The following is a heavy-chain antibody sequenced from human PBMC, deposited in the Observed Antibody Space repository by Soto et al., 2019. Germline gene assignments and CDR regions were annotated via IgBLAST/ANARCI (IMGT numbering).Heavy chain of an antibody. J-gene: IGHJ4*02. D-gene: IGHD6-13*01. CDR2: TRNKANSYTT. CDR1: GFTFSDHY. CDR3: ARGEAAADY. V-gene: IGHV3-72*01. Sequence: GGSLRLSCAASGFTFSDHYMDWVRQAPGKGLEWVGRTRNKANSYTTEYAASVKGRFTIARDDSKNSLYLQMNSLKTEDTAVYYCARGEAAADYWGQGTLVTVSS.